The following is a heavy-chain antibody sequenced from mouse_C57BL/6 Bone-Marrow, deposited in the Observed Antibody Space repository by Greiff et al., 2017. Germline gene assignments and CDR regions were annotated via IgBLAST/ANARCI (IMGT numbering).Heavy chain of an antibody. V-gene: IGHV7-3*01. D-gene: IGHD2-3*01. Sequence: EVKLVESGGGLVQPGGSLSLSCAASGFTFTDYYMSWVRQPPGKALEWLGFIRNKANGYTTEYSASVKGRFTISRDNSQSILYLQMNALRAEDRATYYCARYDGSPFAYWGQGTLFTVSA. J-gene: IGHJ3*01. CDR2: IRNKANGYTT. CDR3: ARYDGSPFAY. CDR1: GFTFTDYY.